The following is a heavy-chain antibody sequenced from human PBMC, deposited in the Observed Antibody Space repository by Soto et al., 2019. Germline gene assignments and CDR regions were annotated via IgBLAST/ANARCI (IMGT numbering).Heavy chain of an antibody. J-gene: IGHJ5*02. CDR2: IIPILGIA. CDR1: GGTFSSYT. V-gene: IGHV1-69*02. Sequence: ASVKVSCKASGGTFSSYTISWVRQAPGQGLEWMGRIIPILGIANYAQKFQGRVTITADKSTSTAYMELSSLRSEDTAVYYCGYCSSTSCYDVGWFDPWGQGTLVTVSS. CDR3: GYCSSTSCYDVGWFDP. D-gene: IGHD2-2*01.